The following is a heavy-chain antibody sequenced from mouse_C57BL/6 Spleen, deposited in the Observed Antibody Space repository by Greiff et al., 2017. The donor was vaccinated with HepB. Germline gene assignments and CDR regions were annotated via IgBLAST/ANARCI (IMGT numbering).Heavy chain of an antibody. V-gene: IGHV1-50*01. J-gene: IGHJ4*01. CDR1: GYTFTSYW. CDR3: ARRGSSFYYAMDY. Sequence: QVQLQQPGAELVKPGASVKLSCKASGYTFTSYWMQWVKQRPGQGLEWIGEIDPSDSYTNYNQKFKGKATLTVDTSSSTAYMQLSSLTSEDSAVYDCARRGSSFYYAMDYWGQGTSVTVSS. D-gene: IGHD1-1*01. CDR2: IDPSDSYT.